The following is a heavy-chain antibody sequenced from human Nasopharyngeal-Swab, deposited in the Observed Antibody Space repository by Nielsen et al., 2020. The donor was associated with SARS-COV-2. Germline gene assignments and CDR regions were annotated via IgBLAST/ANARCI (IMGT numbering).Heavy chain of an antibody. CDR3: AAVPAENYYYGMDV. CDR2: IVVGSGNT. CDR1: GFTFTSSA. Sequence: SVKVSCKASGFTFTSSAVQWVRQARGQRLEWIGWIVVGSGNTNYAQKFQERVTITRDMSTSTAYMELSSLRSEDTAVYYCAAVPAENYYYGMDVWGQGTTVTVSS. V-gene: IGHV1-58*01. J-gene: IGHJ6*02.